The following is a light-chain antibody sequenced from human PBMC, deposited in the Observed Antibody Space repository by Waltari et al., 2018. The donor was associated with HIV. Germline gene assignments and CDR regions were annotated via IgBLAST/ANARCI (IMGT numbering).Light chain of an antibody. Sequence: QSALTQPPSASGSPGQSVTLSCTGTSSDVGRYSYVSWYQHHPGKAPKLLIYEVNKRPSGVPDRFSGSKSGNTASLTVSGLQAEDEAEYSCTSYAGINPVAFGGGTKLTVL. CDR2: EVN. CDR1: SSDVGRYSY. J-gene: IGLJ2*01. V-gene: IGLV2-8*01. CDR3: TSYAGINPVA.